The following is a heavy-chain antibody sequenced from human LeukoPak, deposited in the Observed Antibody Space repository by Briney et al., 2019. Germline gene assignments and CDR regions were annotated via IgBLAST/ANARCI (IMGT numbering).Heavy chain of an antibody. V-gene: IGHV4-34*01. CDR2: INHSGST. Sequence: KPSETLSLTCAVYGGSFSGYYWSWIRQPPGKGLEWIGEINHSGSTNYNPSLKSRVTISVDTSKNQFSLKLSSVTAADTAVYYCARGPDTAMVNYGMDVWGQGTTVTVSS. CDR1: GGSFSGYY. J-gene: IGHJ6*02. CDR3: ARGPDTAMVNYGMDV. D-gene: IGHD5-18*01.